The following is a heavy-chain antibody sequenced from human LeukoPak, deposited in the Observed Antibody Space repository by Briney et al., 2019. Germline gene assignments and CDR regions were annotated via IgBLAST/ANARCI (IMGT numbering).Heavy chain of an antibody. CDR1: GGSISPYY. D-gene: IGHD3-10*01. CDR2: IYYSGTT. J-gene: IGHJ4*02. Sequence: SETLSLTCTVSGGSISPYYWSWIRQPPGKGLEWIGYIYYSGTTNYNPSLKSGVTMSVDTSNNHLSLRLTSVTAADTALYYCARHPSYREFDYWGQGTLVTVSS. CDR3: ARHPSYREFDY. V-gene: IGHV4-59*08.